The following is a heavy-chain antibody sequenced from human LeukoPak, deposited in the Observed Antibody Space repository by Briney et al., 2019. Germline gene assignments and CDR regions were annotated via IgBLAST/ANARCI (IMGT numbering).Heavy chain of an antibody. CDR3: ASLGNNYYYYMDV. CDR2: ISAYNGNT. Sequence: ASVKVSCKASGYTFTSYGISWVRQAPGQGLEWMGWISAYNGNTNYAQKLQGRVTMTTVTSTSTAYMELRSLRSGDTAVYYCASLGNNYYYYMDVWGKGTTVTVSS. D-gene: IGHD2/OR15-2a*01. V-gene: IGHV1-18*01. J-gene: IGHJ6*03. CDR1: GYTFTSYG.